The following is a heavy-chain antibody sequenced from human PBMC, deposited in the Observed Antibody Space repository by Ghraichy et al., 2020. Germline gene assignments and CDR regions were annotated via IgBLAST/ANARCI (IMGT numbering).Heavy chain of an antibody. CDR1: GYSLSTFY. CDR2: INPGIGTT. D-gene: IGHD2-21*02. Sequence: ASVKVSCKASGYSLSTFYIHWVRQAPGQGLEWMGIINPGIGTTSYAQKFQDRVTMTRDTSTSTVYMELSSLGSEDTAVYYCARGRRVATNTVYFDYWGQGTLVTVSS. V-gene: IGHV1-46*01. CDR3: ARGRRVATNTVYFDY. J-gene: IGHJ4*02.